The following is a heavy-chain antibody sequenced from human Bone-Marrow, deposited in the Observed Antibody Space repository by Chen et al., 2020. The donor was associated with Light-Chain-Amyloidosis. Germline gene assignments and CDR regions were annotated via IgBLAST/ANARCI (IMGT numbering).Heavy chain of an antibody. CDR1: GFTFSNYW. J-gene: IGHJ3*02. CDR3: AKDISYDDILPGYPADAFDI. D-gene: IGHD3-9*01. CDR2: IDKDWIGT. V-gene: IGHV3-74*01. Sequence: EVQLVESGGRLVQPGGSLRLSCAASGFTFSNYWMYWVRQAPGKGPGWVSRIDKDWIGTSYADSVKGLFTISRDNARDTLSLHLTSLRAEDTAVYYCAKDISYDDILPGYPADAFDIWGQGTMVTVSS.